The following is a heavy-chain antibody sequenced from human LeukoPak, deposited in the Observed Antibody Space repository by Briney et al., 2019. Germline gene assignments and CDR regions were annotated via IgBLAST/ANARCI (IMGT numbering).Heavy chain of an antibody. V-gene: IGHV3-21*01. CDR1: GCNFGIYG. CDR3: ARDFLSNNHYGSGSYGH. D-gene: IGHD3-10*01. Sequence: GRSLRLSCAASGCNFGIYGMNWVRQAPGKGLEWVSSISSSSSYVYYADSVKGRFTISRDNAKNSLYLQMNSLRAEDTAVYYCARDFLSNNHYGSGSYGHWGQGTLVTVSS. CDR2: ISSSSSYV. J-gene: IGHJ4*02.